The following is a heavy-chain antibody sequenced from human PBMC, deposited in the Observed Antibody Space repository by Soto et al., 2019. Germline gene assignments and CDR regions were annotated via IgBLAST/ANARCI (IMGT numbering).Heavy chain of an antibody. D-gene: IGHD3-3*01. CDR3: ADGGEWSFNLVY. Sequence: EVQLLESGGGLVQPGGSLRLSCAASGLTLSNYAMSWVRQSPGKGLEWVSGISISGGNTYYADSVKGRFTNSRDNSENTLYLQMTNVRAEDTAVYYCADGGEWSFNLVYWGQGTLVAVSS. V-gene: IGHV3-23*01. CDR2: ISISGGNT. CDR1: GLTLSNYA. J-gene: IGHJ4*02.